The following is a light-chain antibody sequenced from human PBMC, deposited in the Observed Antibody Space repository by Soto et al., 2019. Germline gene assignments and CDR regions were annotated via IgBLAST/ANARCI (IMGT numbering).Light chain of an antibody. CDR2: AAS. Sequence: DIQLTQSPSFLSASVGDRVTITCRASQGISSYLGWYQQKPGKAPKLLLYAASTLQSGVPSRFSDSGSGTEFTLTICSLQPEDFATYYCQHLDSYSTCGQGARLEMK. CDR1: QGISSY. J-gene: IGKJ5*01. V-gene: IGKV1-9*01. CDR3: QHLDSYST.